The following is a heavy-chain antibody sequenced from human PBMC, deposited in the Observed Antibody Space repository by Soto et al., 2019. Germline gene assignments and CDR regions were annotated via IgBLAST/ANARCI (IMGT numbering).Heavy chain of an antibody. D-gene: IGHD2-8*01. CDR2: ISAYNGNT. CDR3: ARITDEVIMVYAMYWTDRHFDY. CDR1: GYTFTSYG. J-gene: IGHJ4*02. V-gene: IGHV1-18*01. Sequence: GASVKVSCKASGYTFTSYGISWVRQAPGQGLEWMGWISAYNGNTNYAQKLQGRVTMTTDTSTSTAYMELRSLRSDDTAVYYCARITDEVIMVYAMYWTDRHFDYWGQGTLVTVSS.